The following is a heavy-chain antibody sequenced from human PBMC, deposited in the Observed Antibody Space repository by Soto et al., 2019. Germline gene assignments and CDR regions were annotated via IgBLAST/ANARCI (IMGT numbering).Heavy chain of an antibody. V-gene: IGHV3-7*01. D-gene: IGHD1-26*01. CDR3: CHTWV. J-gene: IGHJ4*02. Sequence: EVQMVESGGGLVQPGGSLRLSCAASGFSISDYWMSWVRQAPGKGLEWVGNINEDGSEENYVDSVKGRFTISRDNVRNSLYLQMNSLSVEDTAVYYCCHTWVGGQGTLVTVSS. CDR1: GFSISDYW. CDR2: INEDGSEE.